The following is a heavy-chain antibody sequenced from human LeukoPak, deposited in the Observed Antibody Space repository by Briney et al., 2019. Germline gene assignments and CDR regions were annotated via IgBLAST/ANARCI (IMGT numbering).Heavy chain of an antibody. Sequence: GGSLRLSCAASGFTFSSYWMSWVRQAPGKGLEWVSVISGSGTTTNYGDSVRGRFTISRDNSKNTLFLQMNDLRAEDTAVYYCAKGEALVYATVNWFDPWGQGTLVTVSS. CDR3: AKGEALVYATVNWFDP. CDR1: GFTFSSYW. V-gene: IGHV3-23*01. J-gene: IGHJ5*02. CDR2: ISGSGTTT. D-gene: IGHD2-8*01.